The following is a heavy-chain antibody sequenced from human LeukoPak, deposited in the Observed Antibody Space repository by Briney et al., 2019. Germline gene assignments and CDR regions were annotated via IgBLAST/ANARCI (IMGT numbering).Heavy chain of an antibody. CDR3: ASLGGYYRDDY. J-gene: IGHJ4*02. V-gene: IGHV4-59*01. CDR2: IYYSGST. D-gene: IGHD3-22*01. CDR1: GGSISSYY. Sequence: PSETLSLTCAVSGGSISSYYWSWIRQPPGKGLEWIGYIYYSGSTNYNPSLKSRVTISVDTSKNQFSLKLSSVTAADTAVYYCASLGGYYRDDYWGQGTLVTVSS.